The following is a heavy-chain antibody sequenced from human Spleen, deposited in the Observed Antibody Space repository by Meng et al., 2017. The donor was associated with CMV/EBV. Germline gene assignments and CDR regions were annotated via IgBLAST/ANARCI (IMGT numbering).Heavy chain of an antibody. V-gene: IGHV3-9*01. CDR1: GFAFDDYT. D-gene: IGHD6-13*01. J-gene: IGHJ4*02. CDR2: IRWNSDTI. Sequence: LSLTCAASGFAFDDYTMHWVRQAPGRGLEWVSRIRWNSDTIDYADSVKGRFTISRDNAKNSLYLQMDSLRAEDTAFYYCAKDMGIAAPSLDYWGRGTLVTVSS. CDR3: AKDMGIAAPSLDY.